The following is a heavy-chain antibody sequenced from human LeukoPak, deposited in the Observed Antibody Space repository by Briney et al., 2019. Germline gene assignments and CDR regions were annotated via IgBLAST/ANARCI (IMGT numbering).Heavy chain of an antibody. Sequence: PSETLSLTCTVSGDSISPYYWSWIRQSPGKGLEWIGYISFIGETNYNPSLKSRVTISQDTSKNQLSLRLSSVTAADTAVYYCARSQQLVRTFDSWGQGTLVTVSS. D-gene: IGHD1-1*01. J-gene: IGHJ4*02. CDR1: GDSISPYY. CDR3: ARSQQLVRTFDS. V-gene: IGHV4-59*01. CDR2: ISFIGET.